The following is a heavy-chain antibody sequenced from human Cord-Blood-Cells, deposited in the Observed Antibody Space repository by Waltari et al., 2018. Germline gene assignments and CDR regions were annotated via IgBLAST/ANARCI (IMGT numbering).Heavy chain of an antibody. J-gene: IGHJ6*02. V-gene: IGHV1-69*01. CDR3: ARGYYYGSGSYYYYGMDV. CDR1: GGTFSSYA. D-gene: IGHD3-10*01. Sequence: QVQLVQSGAEVKKPGSSVKVSCKASGGTFSSYAISWVRQAPGQGLEWMGGIIPIFGTANYAQKFQGRVTITADESTSTAYMELSSLRSEDTAVYYCARGYYYGSGSYYYYGMDVWGQGTTVTVSS. CDR2: IIPIFGTA.